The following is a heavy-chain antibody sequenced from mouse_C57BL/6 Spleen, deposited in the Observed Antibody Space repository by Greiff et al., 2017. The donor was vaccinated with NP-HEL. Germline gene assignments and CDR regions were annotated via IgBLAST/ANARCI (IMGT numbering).Heavy chain of an antibody. Sequence: QVQLQQPGAELVMPGASVKLSCKASGYTFTSYWMHWVKQRPGQGLEWIGEIDPSDSYTNYNQKFKGKSTLTVDKSSSTAYMQLSSLTSEDSAVYYGARGGQRRLPHNAMDYWGEGNPDTASP. V-gene: IGHV1-69*01. CDR2: IDPSDSYT. CDR3: ARGGQRRLPHNAMDY. CDR1: GYTFTSYW. J-gene: IGHJ4*01. D-gene: IGHD3-2*02.